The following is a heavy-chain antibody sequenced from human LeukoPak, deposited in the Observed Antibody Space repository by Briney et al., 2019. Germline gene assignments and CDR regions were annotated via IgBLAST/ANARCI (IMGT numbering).Heavy chain of an antibody. CDR3: ARNFNYDDY. CDR2: IRQDGSVQ. CDR1: GFTFSSYW. J-gene: IGHJ4*02. Sequence: QAGGSLRLSCAASGFTFSSYWMSWVRQAPGKGLEWVANIRQDGSVQNYVDSVKGRFTISRDNPKNSVYLQMNSLRAEDTAVYFCARNFNYDDYWGQGTLVTVSS. D-gene: IGHD3-22*01. V-gene: IGHV3-7*01.